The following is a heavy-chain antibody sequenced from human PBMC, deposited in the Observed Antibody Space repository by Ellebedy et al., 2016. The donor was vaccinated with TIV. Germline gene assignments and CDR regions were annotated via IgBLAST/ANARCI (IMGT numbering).Heavy chain of an antibody. CDR2: IIPIFGTA. V-gene: IGHV1-69*13. J-gene: IGHJ2*01. CDR1: GGTFSSYA. D-gene: IGHD3-16*01. Sequence: SVKVSCXASGGTFSSYAISWVRQAPGQGLEWMGGIIPIFGTANYAQKFQGRVTITADESTSTAYMELSSLRAEDTAVYYCARDAPYDGATRGYFDLWGRGTLVTVSS. CDR3: ARDAPYDGATRGYFDL.